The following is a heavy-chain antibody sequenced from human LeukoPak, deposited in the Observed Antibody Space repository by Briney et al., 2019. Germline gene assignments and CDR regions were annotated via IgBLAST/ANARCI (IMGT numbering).Heavy chain of an antibody. V-gene: IGHV4-59*01. CDR1: GGSISSYY. CDR3: ARTTEGYCCGGSCYYYYYYMDV. J-gene: IGHJ6*03. Sequence: SETLSLTCTVSGGSISSYYWSWIRQPPGKGLEWIGYIYYSGSTNYNPSLKSRVTISVDTSKNQFSLRLSSVTAADTAVYYCARTTEGYCCGGSCYYYYYYMDVWGKGTTVTVSS. CDR2: IYYSGST. D-gene: IGHD2-15*01.